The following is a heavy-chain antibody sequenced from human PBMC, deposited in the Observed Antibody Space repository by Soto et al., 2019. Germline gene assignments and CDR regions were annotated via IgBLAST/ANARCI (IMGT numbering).Heavy chain of an antibody. Sequence: GGSLRLSCAASGFTFSRYGMHWVRQAPGKGLEWVAVIWYDGSNKYYADSVKGRFTISRDNSKNTLYLQMNSLRAEDTAVYYCARDRYDSSAPQSYYGMDVWGQGTTVTVSS. V-gene: IGHV3-33*01. D-gene: IGHD3-22*01. CDR3: ARDRYDSSAPQSYYGMDV. J-gene: IGHJ6*02. CDR2: IWYDGSNK. CDR1: GFTFSRYG.